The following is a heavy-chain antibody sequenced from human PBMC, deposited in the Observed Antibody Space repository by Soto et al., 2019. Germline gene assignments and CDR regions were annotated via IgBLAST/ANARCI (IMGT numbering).Heavy chain of an antibody. CDR2: IWYDGSNK. CDR3: ASSIN. V-gene: IGHV3-33*03. J-gene: IGHJ4*02. CDR1: GFPFSSYG. Sequence: GGSQRLSCAASGFPFSSYGMHWVRQAPGKGLDWVGVIWYDGSNKDYAESVKGRFTISRDNSKNMLYLQMNSLRADDTAVYYCASSINWGQGTLVTVSS.